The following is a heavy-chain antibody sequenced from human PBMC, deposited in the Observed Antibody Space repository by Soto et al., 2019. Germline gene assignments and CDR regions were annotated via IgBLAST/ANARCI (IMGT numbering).Heavy chain of an antibody. CDR2: INHSGST. CDR1: GGSFSGYY. Sequence: SETLSLTCAVYGGSFSGYYWSWIRQPPGKGLEWIGEINHSGSTNYNPSLKSRVTISVDTSKNQFSLKLSSVTAADTAVYYCARVGRPPRITMVRRRKENWFEPWGQGTLVTVSS. D-gene: IGHD3-10*01. J-gene: IGHJ5*02. CDR3: ARVGRPPRITMVRRRKENWFEP. V-gene: IGHV4-34*01.